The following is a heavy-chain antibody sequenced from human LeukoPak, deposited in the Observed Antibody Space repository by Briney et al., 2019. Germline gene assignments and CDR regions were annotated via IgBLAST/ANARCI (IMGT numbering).Heavy chain of an antibody. CDR3: ARRASITMVRADAFDI. Sequence: PSETLSLTCTVSGYSISSGYYWGWIRQPPGKGLEWIGSIYHSGSTYYNPSLKSRVTISVDTSKNQFSLKLSSVTAADTAVYYCARRASITMVRADAFDIWGQGTMVTVSS. CDR1: GYSISSGYY. J-gene: IGHJ3*02. D-gene: IGHD3-10*01. CDR2: IYHSGST. V-gene: IGHV4-38-2*02.